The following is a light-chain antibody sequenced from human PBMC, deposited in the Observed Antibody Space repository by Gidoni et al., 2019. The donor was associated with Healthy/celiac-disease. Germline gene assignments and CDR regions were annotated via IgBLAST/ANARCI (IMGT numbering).Light chain of an antibody. CDR1: QSVLYSSNNKNY. V-gene: IGKV4-1*01. Sequence: DIVMTQSPDSLAVSLGERATINCKSSQSVLYSSNNKNYLAWYQQKPGQPPTLLIYWASTRESVVPDRFSGSGSGTDFTLTISSLQAEDVAVYYCQQYYSTPRTFGQGTKVEIK. CDR2: WAS. CDR3: QQYYSTPRT. J-gene: IGKJ1*01.